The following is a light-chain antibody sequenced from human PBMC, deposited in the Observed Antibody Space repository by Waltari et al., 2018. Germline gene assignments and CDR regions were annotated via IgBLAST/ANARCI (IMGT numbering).Light chain of an antibody. CDR1: QRIMNN. V-gene: IGKV3-15*01. J-gene: IGKJ1*01. CDR2: GSS. CDR3: HQYNSWPKT. Sequence: EIVLTQSPATLSVSPGKRATLSCRASQRIMNNLAWYQQKPGQAPRLLIYGSSSRTTDVPARFSGSGSGTEFTLTISSLRSGDSAIYYCHQYNSWPKTFGQGTKVEI.